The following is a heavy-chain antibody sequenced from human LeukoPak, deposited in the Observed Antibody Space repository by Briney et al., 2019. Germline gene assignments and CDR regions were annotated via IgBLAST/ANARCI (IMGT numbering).Heavy chain of an antibody. CDR1: GFTYSNYW. V-gene: IGHV3-7*01. D-gene: IGHD6-19*01. CDR2: IKQDGSEK. J-gene: IGHJ4*02. CDR3: AIDRGSSGWYEFDY. Sequence: GGSLRLSCAASGFTYSNYWRRWVRQAPGKGLEWVANIKQDGSEKYYVDSVKGRFTISRDNAKNSLYLQMNSLRAEDTAVYYCAIDRGSSGWYEFDYWGQGTLVTVSS.